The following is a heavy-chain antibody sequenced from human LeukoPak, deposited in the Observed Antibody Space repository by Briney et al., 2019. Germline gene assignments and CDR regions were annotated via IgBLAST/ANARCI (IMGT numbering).Heavy chain of an antibody. V-gene: IGHV1-69*04. CDR2: IIPILGIA. Sequence: GASVKVSCKASGGTFSSYAISWVRQAPGQGLEWMGRIIPILGIANYAQKFQGRDTITADKSTSTAYMELSSLRSEDTAVYYCAREGYCSSTSCYLVDYWGQGTLVTVSS. J-gene: IGHJ4*02. CDR1: GGTFSSYA. D-gene: IGHD2-2*01. CDR3: AREGYCSSTSCYLVDY.